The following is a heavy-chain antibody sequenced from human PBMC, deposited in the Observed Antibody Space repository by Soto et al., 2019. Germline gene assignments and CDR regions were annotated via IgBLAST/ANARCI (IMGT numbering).Heavy chain of an antibody. CDR1: GFTFSNYE. CDR3: ARRGYGSRWPNVYMDV. J-gene: IGHJ6*03. CDR2: MSNNGAHT. V-gene: IGHV3-64*01. Sequence: EAQLVESGGGLVQPGGSLRLSCAASGFTFSNYEMNWVRQAPGKGLEYVLGMSNNGAHTDYAKSVKGRFTIARDNSENTLYLQMGSLRAEDMALYYCARRGYGSRWPNVYMDVWGKGTTVTVSS. D-gene: IGHD6-13*01.